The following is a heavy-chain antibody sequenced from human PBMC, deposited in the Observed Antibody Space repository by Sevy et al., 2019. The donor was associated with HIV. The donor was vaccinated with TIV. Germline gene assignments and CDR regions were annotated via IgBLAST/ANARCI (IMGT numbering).Heavy chain of an antibody. V-gene: IGHV3-30*18. CDR1: GFIFSTYG. Sequence: GGSLRLSCAASGFIFSTYGIHWVRQAPGKGLEWVAVISYDGSEKYYANSVRGRFTISRDNSKNTLYLQMNSLRVEDTAIYHCAKMQGGSYNYYGMDVWGQGTTVTVSS. CDR3: AKMQGGSYNYYGMDV. J-gene: IGHJ6*02. CDR2: ISYDGSEK. D-gene: IGHD1-26*01.